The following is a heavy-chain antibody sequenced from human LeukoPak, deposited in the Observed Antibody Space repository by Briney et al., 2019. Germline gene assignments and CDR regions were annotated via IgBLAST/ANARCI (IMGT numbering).Heavy chain of an antibody. CDR3: ARQGIAARPRSYYFDY. D-gene: IGHD6-6*01. V-gene: IGHV4-61*02. CDR1: GGSISSGSYY. CDR2: IYTSGST. Sequence: PSQTLSVTCTVSGGSISSGSYYWSWIRQPAGKGLEWIGRIYTSGSTNYNPSLKSRVTVSVDTSKNQFSLKLSSVTAADTAVYYCARQGIAARPRSYYFDYWGQGTLVTVSS. J-gene: IGHJ4*02.